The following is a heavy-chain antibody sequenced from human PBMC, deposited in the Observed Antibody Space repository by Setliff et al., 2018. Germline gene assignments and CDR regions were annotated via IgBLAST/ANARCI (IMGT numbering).Heavy chain of an antibody. CDR3: ARADSDCYYPYYFDF. V-gene: IGHV3-23*01. CDR2: VRGSGMTR. J-gene: IGHJ4*02. D-gene: IGHD3-22*01. Sequence: GGSLRLSCTASGFTFRKHALAWVRQAPGKGLQWVSSVRGSGMTRDYTDSVKGRFTVSRDSSQNKIHLQMDSLRAEDTGKYFCARADSDCYYPYYFDFWGQGVLVTVSS. CDR1: GFTFRKHA.